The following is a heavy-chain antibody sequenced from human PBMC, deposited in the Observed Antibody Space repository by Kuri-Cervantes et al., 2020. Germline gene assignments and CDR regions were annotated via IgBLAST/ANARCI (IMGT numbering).Heavy chain of an antibody. CDR3: ARVDMDWRYHLLYSHDY. Sequence: GESLKISCAASGFTFSSYWMSWVRQAPGKGLEWVANIKQDGSEKYYVDSVKGRFTISRDNAKYSLYLQMNSLRAEDTAVYYCARVDMDWRYHLLYSHDYWGQGTLVTVSS. J-gene: IGHJ4*02. D-gene: IGHD2-2*02. CDR1: GFTFSSYW. V-gene: IGHV3-7*03. CDR2: IKQDGSEK.